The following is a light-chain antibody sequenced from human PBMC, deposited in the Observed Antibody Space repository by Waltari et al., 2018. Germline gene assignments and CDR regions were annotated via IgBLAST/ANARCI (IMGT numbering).Light chain of an antibody. J-gene: IGKJ1*01. CDR2: GAS. CDR1: QRVSSS. V-gene: IGKV3-15*01. Sequence: EIVMTQSPATLSVSPGERATLSCRASQRVSSSLAWYQQKAGQAPRILLYGASTRATGISARFSGSGYGTEFTLTISSLQSEDFAVYYCQQYNDWWTFGPGTKVEIK. CDR3: QQYNDWWT.